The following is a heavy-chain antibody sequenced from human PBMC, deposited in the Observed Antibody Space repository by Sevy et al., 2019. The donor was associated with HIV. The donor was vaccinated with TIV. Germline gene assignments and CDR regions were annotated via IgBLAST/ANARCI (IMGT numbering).Heavy chain of an antibody. J-gene: IGHJ4*02. D-gene: IGHD1-26*01. Sequence: GGSLRLSCAASGFTFRGYVMSWVRQAPGKGLEWVSAISGSGGSTYYADSVKGRFTISRDNSKNMLDLQMNSLRDEDTAVYYCAREEVTGFDYWGQGTLVTVSS. CDR3: AREEVTGFDY. CDR2: ISGSGGST. CDR1: GFTFRGYV. V-gene: IGHV3-23*01.